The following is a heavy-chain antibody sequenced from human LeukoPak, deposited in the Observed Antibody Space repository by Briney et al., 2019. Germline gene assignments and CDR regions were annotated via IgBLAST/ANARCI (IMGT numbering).Heavy chain of an antibody. V-gene: IGHV4-39*01. Sequence: NPSETLSLTCTVSGGSISSSSYYWGWIRQPPGKGLEWIGSIYYSGSTYYNPSLKSRITISVDPSKNQFSLKLSSVTAADTAVYYCARPTYSGSYYPFDYWGQGTLVTVSS. CDR1: GGSISSSSYY. D-gene: IGHD1-26*01. J-gene: IGHJ4*02. CDR2: IYYSGST. CDR3: ARPTYSGSYYPFDY.